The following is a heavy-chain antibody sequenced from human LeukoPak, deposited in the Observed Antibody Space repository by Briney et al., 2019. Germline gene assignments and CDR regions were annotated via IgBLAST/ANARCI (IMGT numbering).Heavy chain of an antibody. J-gene: IGHJ4*02. CDR2: IYPRDSNT. CDR1: GYSFTSHW. CDR3: ARRSDTSPLSQGEFDY. V-gene: IGHV5-51*01. Sequence: GESLKISCKGSGYGSGYSFTSHWIAWVRQMPGKGLEWMGIIYPRDSNTIYSPSFQGQVTISVDTSINTAYLQWSSLKASDTAMYYCARRSDTSPLSQGEFDYWGQGTLVTVSS. D-gene: IGHD1-26*01.